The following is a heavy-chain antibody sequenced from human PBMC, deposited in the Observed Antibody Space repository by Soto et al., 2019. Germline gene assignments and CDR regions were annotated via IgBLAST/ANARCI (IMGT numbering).Heavy chain of an antibody. CDR3: ARALGDSSGYYYHDAFDI. CDR1: GGSISSGGYS. J-gene: IGHJ3*02. Sequence: PSETLSLTCAVSGGSISSGGYSWSWIRQPPGKGLEWIGYIYHSGSTYYNPSLKSRVTISVDRSKNQFSLKLSSVTAADTAVYYCARALGDSSGYYYHDAFDIWGQGTMVTVSS. V-gene: IGHV4-30-2*01. CDR2: IYHSGST. D-gene: IGHD3-22*01.